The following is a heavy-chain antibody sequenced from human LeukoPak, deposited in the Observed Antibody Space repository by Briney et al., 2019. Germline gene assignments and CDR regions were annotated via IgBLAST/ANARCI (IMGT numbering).Heavy chain of an antibody. J-gene: IGHJ4*02. V-gene: IGHV1-46*01. CDR2: INPSGGST. D-gene: IGHD3-22*01. Sequence: ASVKVSCKASGYTFTSYYMHWVRQAPGQGLEWMGMINPSGGSTSYAQKFQGRVTMTRDTSTTTVYMELSSLRSEDTAMYYCASVDSSGYIHDYWGQGTLVTVSS. CDR3: ASVDSSGYIHDY. CDR1: GYTFTSYY.